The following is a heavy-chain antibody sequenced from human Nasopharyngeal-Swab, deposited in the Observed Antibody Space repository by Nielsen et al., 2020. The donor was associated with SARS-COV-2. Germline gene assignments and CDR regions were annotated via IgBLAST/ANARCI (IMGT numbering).Heavy chain of an antibody. CDR3: ARDRLEGGNYYYYYGMDV. Sequence: WVRQAPGQGLEWMGWISAYNGNTNYAQKLQGRVTMTTDTSTSTAYMELRSLRSDVTAVYCCARDRLEGGNYYYYYGMDVWGQGTTVTVSS. CDR2: ISAYNGNT. J-gene: IGHJ6*02. V-gene: IGHV1-18*01. D-gene: IGHD3-16*01.